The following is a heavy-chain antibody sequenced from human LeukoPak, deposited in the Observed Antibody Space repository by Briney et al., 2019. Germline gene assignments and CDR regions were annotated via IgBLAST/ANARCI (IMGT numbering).Heavy chain of an antibody. J-gene: IGHJ5*02. Sequence: SETLSLTCTVSGGSISSYYWSWIRQPPGKGLEWIGYIYYSGSTNYNPSLKSRVTISVDTSKNQFSLKLSSVTAADTAVYYCARHPRSCSGGGTCYSWFDASGQGTLVTVSS. D-gene: IGHD2-15*01. V-gene: IGHV4-59*01. CDR3: ARHPRSCSGGGTCYSWFDA. CDR1: GGSISSYY. CDR2: IYYSGST.